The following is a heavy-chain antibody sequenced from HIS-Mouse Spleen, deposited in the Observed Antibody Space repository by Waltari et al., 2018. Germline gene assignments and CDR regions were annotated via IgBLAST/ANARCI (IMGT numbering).Heavy chain of an antibody. CDR1: GCSISSSCYY. V-gene: IGHV4-39*07. D-gene: IGHD6-13*01. CDR2: IYYSGST. J-gene: IGHJ2*01. CDR3: AREIPYSSSWYDWYFDL. Sequence: QLQLQEAGPGLVKPSATLSLTCTVSGCSISSSCYYWGWIRQPPGKGLEWIGSIYYSGSTYYNPSLKSRVTISVDTSKNQFSLKLSSVTAADTAVYYCAREIPYSSSWYDWYFDLWGRGTLVTVSS.